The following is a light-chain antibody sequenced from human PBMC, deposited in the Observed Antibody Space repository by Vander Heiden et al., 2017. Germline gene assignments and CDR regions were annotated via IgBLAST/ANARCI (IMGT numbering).Light chain of an antibody. CDR2: ENN. V-gene: IGLV1-51*02. CDR3: ETWDSSLSAVV. Sequence: QSVLTQPPSVSAAPGPKVTISCSGSRSDIGNNYVSWYQQLPGTAPKLLIYENNRRPSGIPDRFSGSKSGTSATLVITGLQTGDEADYYCETWDSSLSAVVFGGGTKLTVL. CDR1: RSDIGNNY. J-gene: IGLJ2*01.